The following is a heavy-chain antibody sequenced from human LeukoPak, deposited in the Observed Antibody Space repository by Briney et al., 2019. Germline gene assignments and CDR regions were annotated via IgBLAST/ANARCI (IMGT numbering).Heavy chain of an antibody. CDR1: GFTFSSYA. CDR3: ASSTVTTKTFDY. V-gene: IGHV3-23*01. J-gene: IGHJ4*02. Sequence: GGSLRLSCAASGFTFSSYAVSWVRQAPGKGLAWVSAISDSGGSTQYADSVKGRFIISRDNSKNTLYLQMNSLRVEDTAVYYCASSTVTTKTFDYWGQGTLVTVSS. CDR2: ISDSGGST. D-gene: IGHD4-17*01.